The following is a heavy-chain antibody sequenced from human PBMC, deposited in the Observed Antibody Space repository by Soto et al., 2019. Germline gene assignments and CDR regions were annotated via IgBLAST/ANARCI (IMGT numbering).Heavy chain of an antibody. Sequence: QVQLQESGPGLVKPSQTLSLTCSVSGGSISTGGYYWSWIRQHPGKGLEWIGYIYYSGSTYYNPYLKSRVTIPVDTSKNQFSLKLSSVTAADTAVYYCARDGGEVRGVIVLDYWGQGTLVTVSS. D-gene: IGHD3-10*01. CDR2: IYYSGST. CDR3: ARDGGEVRGVIVLDY. CDR1: GGSISTGGYY. V-gene: IGHV4-31*03. J-gene: IGHJ4*02.